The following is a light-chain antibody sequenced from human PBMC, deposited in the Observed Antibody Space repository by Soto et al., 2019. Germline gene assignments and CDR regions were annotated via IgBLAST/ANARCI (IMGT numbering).Light chain of an antibody. CDR1: QSVSSY. J-gene: IGKJ1*01. V-gene: IGKV3-11*01. CDR2: DVS. Sequence: EIVLTQSPATLSLSPGERATLSCSASQSVSSYLAWYQQKPGQAPSLLIYDVSDRANGIPARSSGSGSGTDLTLTISSLEPEDFSVYDCQQGSNWPPRTFGQGTKVDIK. CDR3: QQGSNWPPRT.